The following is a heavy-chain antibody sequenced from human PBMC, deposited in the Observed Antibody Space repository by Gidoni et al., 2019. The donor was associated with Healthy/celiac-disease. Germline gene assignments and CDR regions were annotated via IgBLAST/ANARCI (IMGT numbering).Heavy chain of an antibody. J-gene: IGHJ6*02. CDR3: ARPGGDGDYGLDYYYGMDV. Sequence: QLQLQESGPGLVKPSETLSLTCTVSAGSISRSSYYWGWIRQPPGKGLEWIGSIYYSGSTYYNPSLKSRVTISVDTSKNQFSLKLSSVTAADTAVYYCARPGGDGDYGLDYYYGMDVWGQGTTVTVSS. V-gene: IGHV4-39*01. CDR2: IYYSGST. D-gene: IGHD4-17*01. CDR1: AGSISRSSYY.